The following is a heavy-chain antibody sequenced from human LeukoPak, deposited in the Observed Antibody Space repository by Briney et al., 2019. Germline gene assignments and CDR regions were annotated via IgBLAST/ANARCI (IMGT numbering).Heavy chain of an antibody. J-gene: IGHJ6*02. D-gene: IGHD3-3*01. CDR1: GFTFSSYA. Sequence: GGSLRLSCEASGFTFSSYAMHWVRQAPGKGLEWVAVISYDGSNKYYADSVKGRFTISRDNSKNTLYLQMNSLRAEDTAVYYCASPAEWNYYYYGMDVWGQGTTVTVSS. V-gene: IGHV3-30-3*01. CDR2: ISYDGSNK. CDR3: ASPAEWNYYYYGMDV.